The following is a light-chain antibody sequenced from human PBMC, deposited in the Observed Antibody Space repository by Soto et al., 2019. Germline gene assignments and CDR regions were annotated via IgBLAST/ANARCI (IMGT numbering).Light chain of an antibody. V-gene: IGKV1-5*03. J-gene: IGKJ1*01. CDR2: KAS. Sequence: DIQMTQSPSTLSASVGDRVTITCRASQSISSWLAWYQQKPGKAPKLLIYKASRLEGGVPSRFSGSRSGTEFTLTISSLQPDDFAIYYCQQYSNSWTFGQGTKVEIK. CDR1: QSISSW. CDR3: QQYSNSWT.